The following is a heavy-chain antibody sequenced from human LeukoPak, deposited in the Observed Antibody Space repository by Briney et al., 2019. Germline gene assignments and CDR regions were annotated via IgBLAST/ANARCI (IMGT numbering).Heavy chain of an antibody. CDR3: AREREYNYGHMLGY. V-gene: IGHV3-21*01. D-gene: IGHD5-18*01. J-gene: IGHJ4*02. CDR2: ISSSSIYI. Sequence: PGGSLRLSCAASGFTLSSYSMNWVRQAPEKGLEWVSSISSSSIYIYYADSVKGRFTISRDNAKNSLYLQMNSLRAEDTAVYYCAREREYNYGHMLGYWGQGTLVTVSS. CDR1: GFTLSSYS.